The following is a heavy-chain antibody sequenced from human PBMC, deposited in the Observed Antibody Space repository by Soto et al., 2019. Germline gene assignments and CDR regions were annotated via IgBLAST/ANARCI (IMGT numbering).Heavy chain of an antibody. CDR3: AIPSGLTVTGPDY. D-gene: IGHD6-19*01. V-gene: IGHV3-53*01. CDR1: VFTVSINY. CDR2: IYSGGST. J-gene: IGHJ4*02. Sequence: WGSLRISCASSVFTVSINYMSWVRQAPGKGLEWVSVIYSGGSTYYADSVKGRFTISRDNSKNTLYLQMNSLRAEDTAVYYCAIPSGLTVTGPDYWGQGTMVTVSS.